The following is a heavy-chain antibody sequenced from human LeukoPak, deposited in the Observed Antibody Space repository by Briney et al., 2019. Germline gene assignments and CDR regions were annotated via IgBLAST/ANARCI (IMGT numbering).Heavy chain of an antibody. Sequence: GASVKVSCKASGYTFTGYNMHLVRQAPGQGLEWMGWINPNSGGTNYAQKFQGRGTMTRDTSISTAYIELSTQRSDDTAVYVCARDQTDAFDVWGQGTMVTVSS. V-gene: IGHV1-2*02. CDR3: ARDQTDAFDV. J-gene: IGHJ3*01. CDR2: INPNSGGT. CDR1: GYTFTGYN.